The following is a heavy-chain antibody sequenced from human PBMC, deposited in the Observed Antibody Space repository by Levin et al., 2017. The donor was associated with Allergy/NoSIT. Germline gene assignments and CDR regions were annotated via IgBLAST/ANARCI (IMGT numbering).Heavy chain of an antibody. Sequence: GGSLRLSCAASGFTVSSSYMSWVRQATGKGLEWVSVIYSGGSTYYADSVKGRFTISRDNSKNTLYLQMNSLRAEDTAVYYCARDGRITMVRGVSDHYYYGMDVWGQGTTVTVSS. CDR3: ARDGRITMVRGVSDHYYYGMDV. CDR1: GFTVSSSY. J-gene: IGHJ6*02. D-gene: IGHD3-10*01. V-gene: IGHV3-66*01. CDR2: IYSGGST.